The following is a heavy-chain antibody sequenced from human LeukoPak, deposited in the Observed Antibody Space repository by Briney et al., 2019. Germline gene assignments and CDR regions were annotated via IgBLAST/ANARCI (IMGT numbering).Heavy chain of an antibody. D-gene: IGHD5-24*01. V-gene: IGHV4-34*01. CDR1: GGSFSGYY. CDR2: SFIMEVP. J-gene: IGHJ4*02. Sequence: SETLSLTCAAYGGSFSGYYWSWIRQPPGKGLEWIGKSFIMEVPATTRPSRVESPSVDTAKSQFSLKLKSVTAADTAVYYCVRGRWLGHSPFGYWSQGALVTVSS. CDR3: VRGRWLGHSPFGY.